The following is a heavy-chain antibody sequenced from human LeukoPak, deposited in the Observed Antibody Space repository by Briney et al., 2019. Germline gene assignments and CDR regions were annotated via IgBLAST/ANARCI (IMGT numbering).Heavy chain of an antibody. CDR1: GYTFSTYT. V-gene: IGHV1-3*01. CDR2: INAGNGNT. Sequence: ASVKVSCKASGYTFSTYTMHWVRQAPGQRLERMGWINAGNGNTKYSQKFQGRVIITRDTSASTAYMEMSSLRSEDTAVYYCAREIDRDDYNRFFDYWGQGTLVTVSS. CDR3: AREIDRDDYNRFFDY. D-gene: IGHD5-24*01. J-gene: IGHJ4*02.